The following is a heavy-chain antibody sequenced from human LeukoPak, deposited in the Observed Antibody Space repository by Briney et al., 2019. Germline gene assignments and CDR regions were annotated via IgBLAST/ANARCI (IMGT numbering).Heavy chain of an antibody. CDR3: TSGLSVRRSNNTPVDY. Sequence: GGSLRLSCTASGFTFSGSAMHWVRQASGKGLEWVGRIRSKANSYSTVYAASVKGRFTISRDDSKNTAYLQMNSLKTEDTAVYYCTSGLSVRRSNNTPVDYWGQGTLVPVSS. V-gene: IGHV3-73*01. J-gene: IGHJ4*02. D-gene: IGHD1-1*01. CDR1: GFTFSGSA. CDR2: IRSKANSYST.